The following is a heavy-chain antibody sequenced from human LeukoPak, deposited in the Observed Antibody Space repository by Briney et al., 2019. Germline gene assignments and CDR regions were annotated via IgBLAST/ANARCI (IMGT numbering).Heavy chain of an antibody. CDR3: ARIHRYCSGGACYVLDN. J-gene: IGHJ4*02. CDR1: GGSVSGYY. CDR2: VYYSGST. V-gene: IGHV4-59*02. D-gene: IGHD2-15*01. Sequence: SETLSLTCVVSGGSVSGYYWGWIRQPPGRGLEWIGYVYYSGSTNYNPSFKSRITVSVDTSRNQFSLQLSSVTAADTAVYYCARIHRYCSGGACYVLDNWGQGTLVAVSS.